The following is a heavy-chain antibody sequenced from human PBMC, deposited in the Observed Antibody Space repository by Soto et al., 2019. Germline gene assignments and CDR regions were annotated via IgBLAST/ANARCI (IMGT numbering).Heavy chain of an antibody. CDR2: INTSGGST. V-gene: IGHV1-46*01. Sequence: QVQLVQSGAEVKKPGASVKVSCKASGYTFTSYYMHWVRQAPGQGLEWMGIINTSGGSTSYAQKFQGRVTMTRDTSTSTVYMELSSLRSEDTAVYYCAVGTTPDAFDIWGQGTMVTVSS. CDR1: GYTFTSYY. D-gene: IGHD4-17*01. CDR3: AVGTTPDAFDI. J-gene: IGHJ3*02.